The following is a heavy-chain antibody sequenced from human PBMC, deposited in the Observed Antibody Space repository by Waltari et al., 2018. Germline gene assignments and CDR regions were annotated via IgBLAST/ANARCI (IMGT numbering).Heavy chain of an antibody. CDR2: IWFDGSAK. CDR1: GFTCVSYG. J-gene: IGHJ5*02. CDR3: ARDMHSSSSALGWLDP. Sequence: QVQLVESGGGVVQSGRSLRLSWWASGFTCVSYGMPWVRQAPGKALEWVALIWFDGSAKYYADSVKGRFTVSRDNSKNTFYLQLNSLRAEDTAVYYCARDMHSSSSALGWLDPWGQGTLVTVSS. V-gene: IGHV3-33*01. D-gene: IGHD6-6*01.